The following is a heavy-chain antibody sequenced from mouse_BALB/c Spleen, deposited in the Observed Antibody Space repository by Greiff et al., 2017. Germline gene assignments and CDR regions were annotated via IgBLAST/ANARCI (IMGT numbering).Heavy chain of an antibody. CDR2: IYPSDSYT. J-gene: IGHJ4*01. CDR3: TRWAYAMDY. Sequence: VQLQQPGAELVRPGASVKLSCKASGYTFTSYWINWVKQRPGQGLEWIGNIYPSDSYTNYNQKFKDKATLTVDKSSSTAYMQLSSPTSEDSAVYYCTRWAYAMDYWGQGTSVTVSS. CDR1: GYTFTSYW. V-gene: IGHV1-69*02.